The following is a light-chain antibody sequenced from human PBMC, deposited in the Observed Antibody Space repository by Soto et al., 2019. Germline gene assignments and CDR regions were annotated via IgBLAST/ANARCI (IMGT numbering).Light chain of an antibody. Sequence: DVQLTQSPSSLSASVGDRVTITCRASQGISSHLAWYQQKPGKAPNLLIYAASTLQGGVPSRFSGSGSGTEFTLTISSLQPEDFATYYCQQLNSYPLTFGGGTKVEIK. J-gene: IGKJ4*01. CDR2: AAS. CDR1: QGISSH. CDR3: QQLNSYPLT. V-gene: IGKV1-9*01.